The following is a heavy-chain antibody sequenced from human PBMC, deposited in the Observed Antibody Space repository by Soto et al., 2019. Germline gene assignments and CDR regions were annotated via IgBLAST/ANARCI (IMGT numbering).Heavy chain of an antibody. J-gene: IGHJ4*02. Sequence: QVQLVQSGAEVKKPGASVKVSCKASGYTFTNYGISWVRQAPGQGLEWMGWISAYNQKTDYAQKFKGRVTMTTDTSTSTAYMELRSLRPDDTAFYYCARDRSTNDYWGQGTLVTVSS. CDR2: ISAYNQKT. CDR1: GYTFTNYG. CDR3: ARDRSTNDY. D-gene: IGHD2-2*01. V-gene: IGHV1-18*01.